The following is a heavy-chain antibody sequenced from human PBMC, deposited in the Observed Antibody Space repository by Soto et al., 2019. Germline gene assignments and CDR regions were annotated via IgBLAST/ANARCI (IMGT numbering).Heavy chain of an antibody. CDR2: IYDSGNT. D-gene: IGHD3-10*01. CDR1: GGSISSYY. Sequence: SETLSLTCTVSGGSISSYYWSWIRQPPGKGLEWIGYIYDSGNTNYNPSLKSRVTISEDTSKNQFSLKLTSVTAADTAVYYCARLLSRSESYPCFYHCGQGTLVTVSS. V-gene: IGHV4-59*08. J-gene: IGHJ4*02. CDR3: ARLLSRSESYPCFYH.